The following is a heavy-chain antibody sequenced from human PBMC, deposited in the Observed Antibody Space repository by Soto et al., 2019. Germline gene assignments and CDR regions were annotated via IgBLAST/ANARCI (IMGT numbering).Heavy chain of an antibody. Sequence: ASETLSLTCTVSGGSITSYYWSWIRQPPGQGLEWIGFIHYSGGTKYNPSLKSRVTISVDPSQKQLSLKLNSVTAADTAVYYCARESAGSHKNNWFDPWGQGTLVTVSS. J-gene: IGHJ5*02. V-gene: IGHV4-59*01. CDR1: GGSITSYY. CDR3: ARESAGSHKNNWFDP. CDR2: IHYSGGT.